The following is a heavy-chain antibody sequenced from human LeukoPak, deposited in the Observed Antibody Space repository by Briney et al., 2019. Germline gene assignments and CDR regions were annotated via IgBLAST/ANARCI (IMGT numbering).Heavy chain of an antibody. CDR1: GFTLSSYA. CDR3: ARVDGGFSPFDY. CDR2: ISDSGNT. V-gene: IGHV3-23*01. Sequence: PGGSLRLSCAASGFTLSSYAMSWVRQAPGKGLEWVSAISDSGNTYHADSVKGRFTISRDNAKNSLYLQMNSLRAEDTAVYYCARVDGGFSPFDYWGQGTLVTVSS. D-gene: IGHD2-15*01. J-gene: IGHJ4*02.